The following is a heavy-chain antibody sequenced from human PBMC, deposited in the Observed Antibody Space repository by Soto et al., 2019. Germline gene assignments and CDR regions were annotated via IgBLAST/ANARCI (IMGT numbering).Heavy chain of an antibody. CDR1: GFTFSSYA. CDR2: ISGSGGST. CDR3: AKDPTGTVTTSPLFDY. D-gene: IGHD4-4*01. V-gene: IGHV3-23*01. J-gene: IGHJ4*02. Sequence: GGSMRLSCAASGFTFSSYAMSWVRQAPGKGLEWVSAISGSGGSTYYADSVKGRFTISRDNSKNTLYLQMNSLRAEDTAVYYCAKDPTGTVTTSPLFDYWGQGTLVTVSS.